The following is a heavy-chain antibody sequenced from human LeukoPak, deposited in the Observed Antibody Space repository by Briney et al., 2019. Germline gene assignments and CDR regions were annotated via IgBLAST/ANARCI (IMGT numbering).Heavy chain of an antibody. CDR1: GFTFSGYG. J-gene: IGHJ4*02. V-gene: IGHV3-30*03. CDR2: ISLDGTNG. Sequence: GGSLRLSCAASGFTFSGYGIHWVRQAPGKGLEWVALISLDGTNGYHADSVKGRFTISRDNSKNTLYLQLNSLRAEDTAVYYCARDVHYSFDYWGQGTLVTVSS. D-gene: IGHD1-1*01. CDR3: ARDVHYSFDY.